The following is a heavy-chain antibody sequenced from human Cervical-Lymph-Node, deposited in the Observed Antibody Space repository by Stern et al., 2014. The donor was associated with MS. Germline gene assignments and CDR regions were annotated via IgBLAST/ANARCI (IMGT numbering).Heavy chain of an antibody. CDR1: GFPFGLYG. CDR2: IKGDRTDI. J-gene: IGHJ3*01. CDR3: ARCLNHDNSGFCDAFDV. D-gene: IGHD3-22*01. V-gene: IGHV3-7*01. Sequence: EVQLVESGGCLVQPGESLRLSYAATGFPFGLYGMTWVRQGPGQGLEWVANIKGDRTDISFADLVRGRFSSSRDNPKNSLYLQLNSLTAEDTAVYYCARCLNHDNSGFCDAFDVWGQGTLVTVSS.